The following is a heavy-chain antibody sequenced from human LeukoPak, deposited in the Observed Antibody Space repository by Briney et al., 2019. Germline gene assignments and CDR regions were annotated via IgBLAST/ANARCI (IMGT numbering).Heavy chain of an antibody. V-gene: IGHV3-74*03. J-gene: IGHJ3*02. CDR1: GFTFSTYW. D-gene: IGHD6-13*01. Sequence: GGSLRLSCAASGFTFSTYWMHWVRQAPGKGLVWVSRIDGDGSTTTYADSVKGRFTISRDNAKNTLYLQMNSLRAEDTAVYYCARTAPLATSWYGGRAFDIWGQGAMVTVSS. CDR3: ARTAPLATSWYGGRAFDI. CDR2: IDGDGSTT.